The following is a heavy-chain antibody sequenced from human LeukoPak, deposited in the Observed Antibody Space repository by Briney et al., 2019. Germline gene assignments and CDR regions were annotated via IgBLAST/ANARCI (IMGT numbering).Heavy chain of an antibody. CDR2: NSSSSSYK. J-gene: IGHJ4*02. CDR1: GFIFKDYY. Sequence: PGVPERLLCRASGFIFKDYYKRWPPHAPGGAREGVSYNSSSSSYKNYVDSVKGRFTISRDNAKNSLYMQMNSLRGEDTAVYYCARAKKSSTSLGLVFDYSGQGTLVTVSS. D-gene: IGHD2-2*01. V-gene: IGHV3-11*06. CDR3: ARAKKSSTSLGLVFDY.